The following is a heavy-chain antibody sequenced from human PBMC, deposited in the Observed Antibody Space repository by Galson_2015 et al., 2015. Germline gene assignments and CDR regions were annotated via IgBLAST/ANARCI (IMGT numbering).Heavy chain of an antibody. CDR1: AFAFSIYE. D-gene: IGHD4-23*01. CDR2: ITSTGDTT. Sequence: SLRLSCAASAFAFSIYEMNWIRRAPGKGLEWVSYITSTGDTTYYADSVKGRFTVSRDNAKDSLFLQMNSLRAEDTALYYCAKTTVAAGSSWYMDAWGKGTTVTVSS. V-gene: IGHV3-48*03. J-gene: IGHJ6*03. CDR3: AKTTVAAGSSWYMDA.